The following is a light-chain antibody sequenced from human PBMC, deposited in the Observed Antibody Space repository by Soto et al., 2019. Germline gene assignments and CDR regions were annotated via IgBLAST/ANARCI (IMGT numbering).Light chain of an antibody. CDR1: QSISRW. CDR2: DAS. CDR3: QQYNDYSGM. Sequence: DIQMTQSPSTLSAPVGDRVTITCRASQSISRWLAWHQQKPGKAPRLLIYDASNLQRGVPSRFSGSGSGTEFTLTITSLQPEDFATYYCQQYNDYSGMFGQGTKV. V-gene: IGKV1-5*01. J-gene: IGKJ1*01.